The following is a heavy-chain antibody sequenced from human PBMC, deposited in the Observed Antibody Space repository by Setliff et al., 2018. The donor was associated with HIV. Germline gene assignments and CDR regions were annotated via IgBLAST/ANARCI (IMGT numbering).Heavy chain of an antibody. Sequence: ASVKVSCKASGYTLTNYGISWVRQAPGQGLEWMGWISADNGDTNYPQKLQGRVTMSTDTSTSTAYMELRSLRSDDTAAYYCARVIDYGVLYWSYYMDVWGKGTTVTVSS. V-gene: IGHV1-18*01. J-gene: IGHJ6*03. CDR2: ISADNGDT. D-gene: IGHD4-17*01. CDR3: ARVIDYGVLYWSYYMDV. CDR1: GYTLTNYG.